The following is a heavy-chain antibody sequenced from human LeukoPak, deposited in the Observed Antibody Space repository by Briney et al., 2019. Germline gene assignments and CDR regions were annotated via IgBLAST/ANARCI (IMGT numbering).Heavy chain of an antibody. J-gene: IGHJ4*02. Sequence: GASVKVSCKASGYTFTGYYMHWVRQAPGQGLEWMGWINPNSGGTNYAQKFQGRVTMTRDTSISTAYMELSRLRSDDTAVYYCARGSIMITFGGVMSPDYWGQGTLVTVSS. CDR3: ARGSIMITFGGVMSPDY. CDR2: INPNSGGT. D-gene: IGHD3-16*01. CDR1: GYTFTGYY. V-gene: IGHV1-2*02.